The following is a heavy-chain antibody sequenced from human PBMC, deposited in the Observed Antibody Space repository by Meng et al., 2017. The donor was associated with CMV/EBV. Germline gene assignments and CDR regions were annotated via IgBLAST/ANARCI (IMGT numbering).Heavy chain of an antibody. J-gene: IGHJ3*02. Sequence: SVKVSCKASGGTFSSYTISWVRQAPGQGLEWMGRIIPILGIANYAQKFQGRVTITADKSTSTAYMELSSLRSEDTAVYYCARAGAYCSSTSCSPGAFDIWGQGTMVTVSS. V-gene: IGHV1-69*02. CDR2: IIPILGIA. CDR1: GGTFSSYT. CDR3: ARAGAYCSSTSCSPGAFDI. D-gene: IGHD2-2*01.